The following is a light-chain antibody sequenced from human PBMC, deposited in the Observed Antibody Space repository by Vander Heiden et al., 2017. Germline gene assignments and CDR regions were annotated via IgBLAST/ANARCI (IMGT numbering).Light chain of an antibody. V-gene: IGKV3D-20*02. J-gene: IGKJ1*01. CDR1: QGVSSNY. CDR3: QQDSNTGWT. CDR2: AAS. Sequence: IVLTQSPASLSFSPGERATLSGRASQGVSSNYLAWYQQKPGQAPRLLIYAASSRATGIPDRFSGSGSGTDFTLTISRLEPEDFAVYHCQQDSNTGWTFGQGTKVEIK.